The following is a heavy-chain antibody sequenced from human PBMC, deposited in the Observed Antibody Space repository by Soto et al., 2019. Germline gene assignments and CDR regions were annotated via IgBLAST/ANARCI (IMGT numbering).Heavy chain of an antibody. CDR1: GFTFSSFG. CDR2: LSYDGSNR. Sequence: QVQLVESGGGVVQSGRSLRLSCAASGFTFSSFGMHWVRQAPGKGLEWVAVLSYDGSNRYYADSVKGRFTISRDNSKNTLYLQMNSLRAEDTAVYYCVKDSKRWPQLDEDYFGYWGQGTLVTVSS. J-gene: IGHJ4*02. D-gene: IGHD2-15*01. V-gene: IGHV3-30*18. CDR3: VKDSKRWPQLDEDYFGY.